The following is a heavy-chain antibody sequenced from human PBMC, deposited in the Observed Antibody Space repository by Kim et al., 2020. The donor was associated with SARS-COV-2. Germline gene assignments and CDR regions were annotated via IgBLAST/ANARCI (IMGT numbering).Heavy chain of an antibody. V-gene: IGHV3-23*01. CDR3: AKDPDLLWFGELPPSVVY. J-gene: IGHJ4*02. CDR1: GFTFSSYA. D-gene: IGHD3-10*01. CDR2: ISGSGGST. Sequence: GGSLRLSCAASGFTFSSYAMSWVRQAPGKGLEWVSAISGSGGSTYYADSVKGRFTISRDNSKNTLYLQMNSLRAEDTAVYYCAKDPDLLWFGELPPSVVYWGQGTLVTVSS.